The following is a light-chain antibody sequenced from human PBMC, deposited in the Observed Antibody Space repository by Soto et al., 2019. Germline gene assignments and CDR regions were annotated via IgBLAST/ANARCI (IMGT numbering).Light chain of an antibody. CDR2: WAS. V-gene: IGKV4-1*01. CDR3: QQYFNTPWT. Sequence: DIVMTQSPDSLAVSLGERATINCKSSQSLFYSSNNKDYLAWYQQKPGQPPRLLIYWASTRESGVPERFSGSGSGTDFTLTGSSLQAEDVAVYYCQQYFNTPWTFGQGTKVEIK. J-gene: IGKJ1*01. CDR1: QSLFYSSNNKDY.